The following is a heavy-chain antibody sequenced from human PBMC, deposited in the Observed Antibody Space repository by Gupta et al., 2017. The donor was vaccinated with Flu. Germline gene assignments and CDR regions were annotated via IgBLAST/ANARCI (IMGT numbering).Heavy chain of an antibody. Sequence: QLQLQESGPGLVKASETLSLTCTVSGGSISTSRYYWGWIRQSPGKGLEWIGSIYYSGPTYYNPSLNSRVTISLDTSKNQFSLELHPVTAADTAVYYCARERSAWPNWFDPWGQGTLVSVSS. CDR3: ARERSAWPNWFDP. CDR2: IYYSGPT. J-gene: IGHJ5*02. D-gene: IGHD6-19*01. CDR1: GGSISTSRYY. V-gene: IGHV4-39*02.